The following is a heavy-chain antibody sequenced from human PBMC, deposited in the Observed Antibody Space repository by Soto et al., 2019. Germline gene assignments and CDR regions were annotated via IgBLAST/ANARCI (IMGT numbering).Heavy chain of an antibody. Sequence: EVQLVESGGGLVKPGGSVRLSCAASGFIFSNAWMTWVRQAPGKGLEWVGRIKRKSDGGTTDYATPVKGRFSISRDDTNKILSLQMNCLKTEDTAVYFCATDPGCSYNGVLPGHLSLTFFFNNLDVWGRGTTVTFSS. CDR3: ATDPGCSYNGVLPGHLSLTFFFNNLDV. V-gene: IGHV3-15*05. J-gene: IGHJ6*02. D-gene: IGHD3-9*01. CDR2: IKRKSDGGTT. CDR1: GFIFSNAW.